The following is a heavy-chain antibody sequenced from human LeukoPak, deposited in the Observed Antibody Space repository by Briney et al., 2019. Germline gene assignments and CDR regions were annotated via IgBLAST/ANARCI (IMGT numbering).Heavy chain of an antibody. CDR3: ARRGQSASFDY. Sequence: AGGSLRLSCAASGFTFSNYWMHWVRQAPGKGLVWVSRINSDGSSTSYADSVKGRFTISRDNAKNTLYLQMNSLRAEDTAVYYCARRGQSASFDYWGQGTLVTVSS. J-gene: IGHJ4*02. D-gene: IGHD2-15*01. CDR2: INSDGSST. V-gene: IGHV3-74*01. CDR1: GFTFSNYW.